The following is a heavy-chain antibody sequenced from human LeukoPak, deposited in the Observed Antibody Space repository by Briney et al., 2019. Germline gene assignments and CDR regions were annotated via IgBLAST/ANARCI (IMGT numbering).Heavy chain of an antibody. V-gene: IGHV1-69*02. D-gene: IGHD3-3*01. J-gene: IGHJ5*02. CDR3: ASSIYYDFWSGYSNWFDP. CDR1: GGTFSSYT. Sequence: SVKVSCKASGGTFSSYTISWVRQAPGQGLEWMGRIIPILGIANYAQKFQGRVTITADKSTSTAYMELSSLRSEDTAVYYCASSIYYDFWSGYSNWFDPWGQGTLVTVSS. CDR2: IIPILGIA.